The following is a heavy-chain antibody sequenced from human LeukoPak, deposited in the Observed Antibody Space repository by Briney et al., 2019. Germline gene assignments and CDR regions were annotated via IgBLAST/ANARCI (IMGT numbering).Heavy chain of an antibody. CDR3: ASERMVRGVATDY. CDR1: GFTFSSYS. D-gene: IGHD3-10*01. CDR2: INSSSSYI. V-gene: IGHV3-21*01. J-gene: IGHJ4*02. Sequence: GGSLRLFCAASGFTFSSYSMKWVRQARGRGREWVSYINSSSSYIYYADSVKGRFTITRDNAKNSLYLQMNSLRAEDTAVYYCASERMVRGVATDYWGQGTLVTVSS.